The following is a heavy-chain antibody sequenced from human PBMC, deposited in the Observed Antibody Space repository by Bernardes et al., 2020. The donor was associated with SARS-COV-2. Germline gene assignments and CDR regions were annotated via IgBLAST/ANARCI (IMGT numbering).Heavy chain of an antibody. D-gene: IGHD6-6*01. Sequence: ASMKVSCKASGYTFTNNDINWVRQATGQGLEWMGWMNPNSGNTGFAQKFQGRVIMTRNTSITTAYMELSSLRSEDTAVYYCATESRSSSSEWYFDLWGRGTLVTVSS. CDR3: ATESRSSSSEWYFDL. CDR1: GYTFTNND. CDR2: MNPNSGNT. V-gene: IGHV1-8*01. J-gene: IGHJ2*01.